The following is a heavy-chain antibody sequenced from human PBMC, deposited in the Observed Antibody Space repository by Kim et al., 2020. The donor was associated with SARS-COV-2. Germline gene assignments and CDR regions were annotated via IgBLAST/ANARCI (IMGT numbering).Heavy chain of an antibody. V-gene: IGHV3-30*01. J-gene: IGHJ3*02. Sequence: YADSVKGRFTISRDNSKNTLYLQMNSLRAEDTAVYYGARAVPGFTGAFDIWGQGTMVTVSS. CDR3: ARAVPGFTGAFDI. D-gene: IGHD7-27*01.